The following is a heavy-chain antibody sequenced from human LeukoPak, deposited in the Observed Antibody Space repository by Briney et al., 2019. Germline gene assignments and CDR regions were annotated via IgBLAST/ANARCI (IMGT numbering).Heavy chain of an antibody. CDR2: IISTGSSI. V-gene: IGHV3-21*01. Sequence: GGSLRLSCAASGFTFSTYTMNWVRQAPGKGLEWVSSIISTGSSIYYADSMKGRFTISRDNAKSSLYLQLNSLRAEDTAVYYCARAQSVDSWGQGTLVTVSS. J-gene: IGHJ4*02. D-gene: IGHD3-3*01. CDR3: ARAQSVDS. CDR1: GFTFSTYT.